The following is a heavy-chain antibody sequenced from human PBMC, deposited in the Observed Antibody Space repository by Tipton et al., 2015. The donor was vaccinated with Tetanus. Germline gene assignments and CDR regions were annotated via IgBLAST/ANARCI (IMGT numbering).Heavy chain of an antibody. J-gene: IGHJ3*02. Sequence: WSWIRQHPGKGLEWIGYIYYSGPTNYNPSLKSRVTISVDTSKNQFSLKLSSVTAADTAVYYCASVYYRGRDRAFDIWGQGTMVSVSS. CDR2: IYYSGPT. D-gene: IGHD5-12*01. V-gene: IGHV4-31*02. CDR3: ASVYYRGRDRAFDI.